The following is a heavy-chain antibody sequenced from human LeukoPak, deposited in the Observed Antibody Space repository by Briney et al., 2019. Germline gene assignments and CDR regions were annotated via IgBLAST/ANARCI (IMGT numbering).Heavy chain of an antibody. D-gene: IGHD5-12*01. V-gene: IGHV3-21*01. CDR1: GFPFSSYS. Sequence: GGSLRLSCAASGFPFSSYSMNWVRQAPGKGLGWVSSISSSSSYIYYADSVKGRFTISRDNAKNSLYLQMNSLRAEDTAVYYCAREGGYDSFYYYGMDVWGQGTTVTVSS. CDR3: AREGGYDSFYYYGMDV. CDR2: ISSSSSYI. J-gene: IGHJ6*02.